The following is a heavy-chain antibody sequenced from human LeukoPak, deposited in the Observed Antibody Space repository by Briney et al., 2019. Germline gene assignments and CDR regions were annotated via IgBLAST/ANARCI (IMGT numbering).Heavy chain of an antibody. V-gene: IGHV4-59*01. CDR2: IYYSGST. CDR3: AREYGSHAFDI. CDR1: GGSISSYY. J-gene: IGHJ3*02. D-gene: IGHD1-26*01. Sequence: PSETLSLTCTASGGSISSYYWSWIRQPPGKGLEWIGYIYYSGSTNYNPSPKSRVTISVDTSKNQFSLKLSSVTAADTAVYYCAREYGSHAFDIWGQGTMVTVSS.